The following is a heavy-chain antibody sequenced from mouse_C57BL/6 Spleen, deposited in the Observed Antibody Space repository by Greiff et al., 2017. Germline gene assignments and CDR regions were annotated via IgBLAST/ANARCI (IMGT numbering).Heavy chain of an antibody. CDR3: ARSTSGDYENFDY. V-gene: IGHV1-19*01. CDR1: GYTFTDYY. CDR2: INPYNGGT. D-gene: IGHD2-4*01. Sequence: EVQLQQSGPVLVKPGASVKMSCKASGYTFTDYYMNWVKQSHGKSLEWIGVINPYNGGTSYNQKFKGKATLTVDKSSSTAYMELNSLTSEDSAVXYCARSTSGDYENFDYWGQGTTLTVSS. J-gene: IGHJ2*01.